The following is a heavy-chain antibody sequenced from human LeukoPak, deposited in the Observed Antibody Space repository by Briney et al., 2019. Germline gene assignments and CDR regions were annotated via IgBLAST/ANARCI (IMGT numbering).Heavy chain of an antibody. CDR3: ARVGPTGSDFDY. V-gene: IGHV3-53*01. CDR2: IFSGGST. Sequence: PEGSLRLSCAAPGFIFSSNYMTWVRQAPGKGLEWVSVIFSGGSTYYADTVKGRVTISRDNSKNTLYLQMNNLRGEDTAVYYCARVGPTGSDFDYWGQGTLVTVSS. CDR1: GFIFSSNY. D-gene: IGHD1-26*01. J-gene: IGHJ4*02.